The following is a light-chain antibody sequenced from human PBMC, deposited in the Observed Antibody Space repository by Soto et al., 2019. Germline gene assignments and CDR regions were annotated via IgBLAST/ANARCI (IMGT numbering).Light chain of an antibody. CDR3: QQYGSSPWT. J-gene: IGKJ1*01. Sequence: IVLTQSPATLSLSPGERATLSCRASQSVSSYLAWYQQTPGQAPRLLIYGASSRATGIPDRFSGSGSWTDFTLTISRLEPEDFAVYYCQQYGSSPWTFGQGTKEDIK. CDR1: QSVSSY. V-gene: IGKV3-20*01. CDR2: GAS.